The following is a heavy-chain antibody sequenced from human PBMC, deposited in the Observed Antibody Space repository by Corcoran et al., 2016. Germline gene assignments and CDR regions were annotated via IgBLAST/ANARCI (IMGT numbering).Heavy chain of an antibody. J-gene: IGHJ6*02. CDR2: IIPIFGTA. CDR1: GGTFSSYA. D-gene: IGHD4-17*01. CDR3: ARARHSDYGDLTRDDYYYGMDV. V-gene: IGHV1-69*06. Sequence: QVQLVQSGAEVKKPGSSVKVSCKASGGTFSSYAISWVRQAPGQGLEWMGGIIPIFGTANYAQKFQGRVTITADKSTSTAYMELSSLRSEDTAVYYWARARHSDYGDLTRDDYYYGMDVWGQGTTVTVSS.